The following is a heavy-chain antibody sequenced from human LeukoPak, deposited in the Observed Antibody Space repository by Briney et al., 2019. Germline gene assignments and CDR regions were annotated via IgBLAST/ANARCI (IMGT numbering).Heavy chain of an antibody. CDR1: GYTFTSYG. CDR3: ARGPEQYNYGPRGLYYYYYMDV. J-gene: IGHJ6*03. V-gene: IGHV1-69*06. CDR2: IIPIFGTA. Sequence: ASVKVSCKASGYTFTSYGISWVRQAPGQGLEWMGGIIPIFGTANYAQKFQGRVTITADKSTSTAYMELSSLRSEDTAVYYCARGPEQYNYGPRGLYYYYYMDVWGKGTTVTVSS. D-gene: IGHD5-18*01.